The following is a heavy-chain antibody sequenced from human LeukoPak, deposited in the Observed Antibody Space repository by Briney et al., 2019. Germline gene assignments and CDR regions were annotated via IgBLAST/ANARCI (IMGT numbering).Heavy chain of an antibody. Sequence: GGSLRLSCAASGFTFSAYVMSWVRQAPGKGLEWVSSISGSGDITYYADSVKGRFTISRDNSRNTLHLQMNSLRAEDTALYYCAKAHLPDYYYMDVWGKGTTVTVSS. CDR3: AKAHLPDYYYMDV. CDR2: ISGSGDIT. J-gene: IGHJ6*03. CDR1: GFTFSAYV. V-gene: IGHV3-23*01.